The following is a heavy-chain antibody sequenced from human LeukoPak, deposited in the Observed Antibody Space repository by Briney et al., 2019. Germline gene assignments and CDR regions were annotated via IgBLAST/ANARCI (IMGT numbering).Heavy chain of an antibody. CDR3: AREVYSSSPNQVAEYFQH. Sequence: PWASVKVSCKASGYSFTSYHMHWVRQAPGQGLEWMGWINPNSGGTNYAQKFQGRVTMTRDTSISTAYMELSRLRSDDTAVYYCAREVYSSSPNQVAEYFQHWGRGTLVTVSS. D-gene: IGHD6-6*01. J-gene: IGHJ1*01. V-gene: IGHV1-2*02. CDR1: GYSFTSYH. CDR2: INPNSGGT.